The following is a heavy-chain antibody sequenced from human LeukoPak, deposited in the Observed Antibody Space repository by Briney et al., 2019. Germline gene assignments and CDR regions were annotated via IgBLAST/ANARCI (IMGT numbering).Heavy chain of an antibody. Sequence: ASVKVSCKASGYTFTGYYMHWVRQAPGQGLEWMGWINPNSGGTNYAQKFQGRVTMTRDTSISTAYMELSRLRSDDTAVYYCARRVVNNRNWYFNLWGRGTLVTVSS. V-gene: IGHV1-2*02. CDR1: GYTFTGYY. CDR3: ARRVVNNRNWYFNL. D-gene: IGHD4-23*01. CDR2: INPNSGGT. J-gene: IGHJ2*01.